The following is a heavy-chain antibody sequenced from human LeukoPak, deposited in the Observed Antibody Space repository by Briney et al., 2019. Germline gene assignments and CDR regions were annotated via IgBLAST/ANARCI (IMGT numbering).Heavy chain of an antibody. CDR3: ARRGEWGRYYYHYYYMDV. CDR1: GYTFTSYA. Sequence: GASVKVSCKASGYTFTSYAMNWVRQAPGQGLEWMGWINTNTGNPTYAQGFTGRFVFSLDTSVSTAYLQISSLKAEDTAVYYCARRGEWGRYYYHYYYMDVWGKGTTVTVSS. D-gene: IGHD3-16*01. J-gene: IGHJ6*03. CDR2: INTNTGNP. V-gene: IGHV7-4-1*02.